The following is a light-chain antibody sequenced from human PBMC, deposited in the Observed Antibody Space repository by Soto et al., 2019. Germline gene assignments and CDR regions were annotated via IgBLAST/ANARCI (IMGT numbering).Light chain of an antibody. CDR2: EVT. Sequence: QSAPTKPPAASGARGQSVTISCTGTSVDINYVSWFQQHPGKAPKLIICEVTKRPSGVPDRFSGSKSGDTASLTVSGLQDDDEADYYCSSYAGRDIWVFGGGTKLTVL. J-gene: IGLJ3*02. CDR1: SVDINY. V-gene: IGLV2-8*01. CDR3: SSYAGRDIWV.